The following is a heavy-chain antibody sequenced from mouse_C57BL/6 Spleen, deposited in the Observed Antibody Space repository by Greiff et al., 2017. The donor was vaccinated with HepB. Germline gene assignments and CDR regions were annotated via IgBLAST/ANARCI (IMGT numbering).Heavy chain of an antibody. CDR1: GYTFTSYW. D-gene: IGHD4-1*01. V-gene: IGHV1-7*01. J-gene: IGHJ1*03. CDR2: INPSSGYT. CDR3: ARSPNWDGNGWYFDV. Sequence: QVQLKQSGAELAKPGASVKLSCKASGYTFTSYWMHWVKQRPGQGLEWIGYINPSSGYTKYNQKFKDKATLTADKSSSTAYMQLSSLTYEDSAVYYCARSPNWDGNGWYFDVWGTGTMVTVSS.